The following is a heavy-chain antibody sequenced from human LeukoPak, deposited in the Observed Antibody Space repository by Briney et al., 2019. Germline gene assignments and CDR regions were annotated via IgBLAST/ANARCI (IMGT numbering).Heavy chain of an antibody. CDR1: GFTFSSYA. D-gene: IGHD6-19*01. V-gene: IGHV3-23*01. Sequence: PGGSLRLSCAASGFTFSSYAMSWARRAPGKGLEWVSTISGSDDSTYYAGSVKGRFTISRGNSKNTLYLQMNSLRAEDTAVYYCAKAGYSSAWSNFDHWGQGTLVTVSS. CDR2: ISGSDDST. CDR3: AKAGYSSAWSNFDH. J-gene: IGHJ4*02.